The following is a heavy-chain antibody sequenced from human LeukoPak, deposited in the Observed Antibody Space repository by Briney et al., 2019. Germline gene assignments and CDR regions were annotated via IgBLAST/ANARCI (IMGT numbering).Heavy chain of an antibody. Sequence: ASVKVSCKASGYTFTSYDINWVRQATGQGLEWMGWMNPNSGGTNYAQKFQGRVTMTRDTSISTAYMELSRLRSDDTAVYYCARDVAYYGRVPRYLFDYWGQGTLVTVSS. CDR3: ARDVAYYGRVPRYLFDY. CDR2: MNPNSGGT. J-gene: IGHJ4*02. D-gene: IGHD3-3*01. CDR1: GYTFTSYD. V-gene: IGHV1-2*02.